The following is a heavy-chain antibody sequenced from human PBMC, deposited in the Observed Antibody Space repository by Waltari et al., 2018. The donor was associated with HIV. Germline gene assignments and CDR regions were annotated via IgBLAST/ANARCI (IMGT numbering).Heavy chain of an antibody. J-gene: IGHJ4*02. V-gene: IGHV1-18*01. D-gene: IGHD2-15*01. Sequence: QVQLVQSGAEVKKFGASVKVSCKASGYTFSSYGISWVRQAPGQGLEWMGWISGYKGNTNHAQKFQDRVTMTTDTFTSTAYMELRSLRSDDTAVYYCAREFLRDCGGGRCSPGLRAFDYWGQGTLVTVSS. CDR3: AREFLRDCGGGRCSPGLRAFDY. CDR2: ISGYKGNT. CDR1: GYTFSSYG.